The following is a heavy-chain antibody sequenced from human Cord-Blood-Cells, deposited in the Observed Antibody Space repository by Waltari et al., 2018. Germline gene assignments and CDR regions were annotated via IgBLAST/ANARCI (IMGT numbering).Heavy chain of an antibody. CDR3: ARDMSSGYYYGMDV. Sequence: EVQLVESGGGLVQPGGSLRLSGAGSGFPFSSSWMHWVRQAPGKGLVWVSRINSDGSSTSYADSVKGRFTISRDNAKNTLYLQMNSLRAEDTAVYYCARDMSSGYYYGMDVWGQGTTVTVSS. V-gene: IGHV3-74*01. CDR1: GFPFSSSW. J-gene: IGHJ6*02. D-gene: IGHD6-19*01. CDR2: INSDGSST.